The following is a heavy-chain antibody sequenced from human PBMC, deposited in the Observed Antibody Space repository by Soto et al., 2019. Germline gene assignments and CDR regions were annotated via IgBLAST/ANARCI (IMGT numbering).Heavy chain of an antibody. CDR2: IFHGGNT. J-gene: IGHJ3*01. V-gene: IGHV4-38-2*01. Sequence: SETLSLTCAVSGFFISSGNYWGWIRKPPGRGLEWIGSIFHGGNTYYNPSLKSRVTISVDMSKNQFSLKLNSVTAADTAVYYCARARWYDAFDVWGQGTVVTVSS. CDR1: GFFISSGNY. CDR3: ARARWYDAFDV. D-gene: IGHD2-15*01.